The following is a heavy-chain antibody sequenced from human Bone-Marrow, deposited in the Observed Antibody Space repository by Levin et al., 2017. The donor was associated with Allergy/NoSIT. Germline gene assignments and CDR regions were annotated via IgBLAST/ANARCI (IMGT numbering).Heavy chain of an antibody. J-gene: IGHJ6*02. D-gene: IGHD1/OR15-1a*01. V-gene: IGHV3-74*01. CDR2: INSDGSSK. CDR1: DFTFRDYW. CDR3: ARGVKQHNSGWQIRGTDYNVMDV. Sequence: GESLKISCGGSDFTFRDYWMHWVRQVPGKGLEWVSRINSDGSSKSHADSVKGRFTISRDNARKTLYLQMNSLRAGDTAVYYCARGVKQHNSGWQIRGTDYNVMDVWGRGTTVTVSS.